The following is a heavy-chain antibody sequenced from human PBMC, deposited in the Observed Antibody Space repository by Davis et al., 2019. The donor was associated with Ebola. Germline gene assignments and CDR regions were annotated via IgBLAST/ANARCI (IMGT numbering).Heavy chain of an antibody. Sequence: GGSLRLSCAASGFTFRKYAMKWVRQAPGKGLEWVSGISGSVGTTYYADSVRGRFTISRDNPRNSLFLHLNSVGAEDTALYYCARMIISVTLFDYWGPGSLVTVSS. CDR3: ARMIISVTLFDY. J-gene: IGHJ4*02. CDR1: GFTFRKYA. CDR2: ISGSVGTT. V-gene: IGHV3-23*01. D-gene: IGHD2-21*02.